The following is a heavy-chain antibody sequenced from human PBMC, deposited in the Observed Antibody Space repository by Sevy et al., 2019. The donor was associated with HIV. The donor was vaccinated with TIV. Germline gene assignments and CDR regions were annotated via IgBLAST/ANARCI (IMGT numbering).Heavy chain of an antibody. Sequence: GSLRLSCSASGFTFSSYAMHWVRQAPGKGLEYVSAISSNGGSTYYADSVKGRFTISRDNSKNTLYLQVSSLRAEDTAVYYCVKGIASYDYVWGSYRPRVFDYWGQGTLVTVSS. CDR2: ISSNGGST. D-gene: IGHD3-16*02. J-gene: IGHJ4*02. CDR1: GFTFSSYA. CDR3: VKGIASYDYVWGSYRPRVFDY. V-gene: IGHV3-64D*06.